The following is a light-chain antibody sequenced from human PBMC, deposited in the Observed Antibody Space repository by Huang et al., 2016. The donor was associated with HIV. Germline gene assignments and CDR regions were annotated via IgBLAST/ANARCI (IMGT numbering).Light chain of an antibody. J-gene: IGKJ1*01. CDR2: WAS. CDR1: QSLLYGRNNKNY. V-gene: IGKV4-1*01. Sequence: DVVMTQSPESLSVSPGERATINCRSSQSLLYGRNNKNYLAWFQQRSGRPPKLLIYWASKRESGVPDRCSGSGSGTDFTLTINNRQPEDVAHYYCQQYYKIPQTFGQGTTVEIK. CDR3: QQYYKIPQT.